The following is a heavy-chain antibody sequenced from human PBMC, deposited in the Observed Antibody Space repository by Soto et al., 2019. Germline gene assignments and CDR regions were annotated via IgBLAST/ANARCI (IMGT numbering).Heavy chain of an antibody. V-gene: IGHV1-69*01. CDR1: GCTFSSYA. D-gene: IGHD6-6*01. J-gene: IGHJ2*01. CDR2: IIPITGTV. Sequence: QVQLVQSGAEVKKPGSSVKVSCKVSGCTFSSYAIGWVRQAPGHGLEWMGGIIPITGTVNYAQNFQSRVTVTANESPTTFYMELSSLRSEETAVYYCAREYSSSSQYLYFDVWGRGTLVTVSS. CDR3: AREYSSSSQYLYFDV.